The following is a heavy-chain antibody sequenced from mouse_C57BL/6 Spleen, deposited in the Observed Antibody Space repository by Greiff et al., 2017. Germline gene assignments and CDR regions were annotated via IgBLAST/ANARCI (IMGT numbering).Heavy chain of an antibody. CDR1: GYTFTSYW. D-gene: IGHD2-5*01. V-gene: IGHV1-52*01. J-gene: IGHJ3*01. Sequence: QVQLKQPGAELVRPGSSVKLSCKASGYTFTSYWMHWVKQRPIQGLEWIGNIDPSDSETHYNQKFKDKATLTVDKSSSTAYMQLSSLTSEDSAVYYCARFSNYEAWFAYWGQGTLVTVSA. CDR2: IDPSDSET. CDR3: ARFSNYEAWFAY.